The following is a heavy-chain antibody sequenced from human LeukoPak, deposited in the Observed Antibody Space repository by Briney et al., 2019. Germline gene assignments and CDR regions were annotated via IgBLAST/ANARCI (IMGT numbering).Heavy chain of an antibody. V-gene: IGHV4-59*01. CDR1: GGFISSYY. D-gene: IGHD5-18*01. CDR2: IYYSGST. Sequence: SETLSLTCTVSGGFISSYYWSWIRQPPGKGLEWIGYIYYSGSTNYNPSLKSRVTISVDTSKNQFSLKLSSVTAADTAVYYCARASLQLSYYFDYWGQGTLVTVSS. CDR3: ARASLQLSYYFDY. J-gene: IGHJ4*02.